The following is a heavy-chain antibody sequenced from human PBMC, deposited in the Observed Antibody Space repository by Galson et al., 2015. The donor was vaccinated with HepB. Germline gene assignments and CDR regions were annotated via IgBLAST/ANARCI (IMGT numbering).Heavy chain of an antibody. CDR1: GGTFSSYA. D-gene: IGHD1-26*01. CDR2: IIPIFGTA. Sequence: SVKVSCKASGGTFSSYAISWVRQAPGQGLEWMGGIIPIFGTANYAQKFQGRVTITADESTSTAYMELSSLRSEDTAVYYCARGNPADSGSSTWYYYGMDVWGQGTTVTVSS. J-gene: IGHJ6*02. V-gene: IGHV1-69*13. CDR3: ARGNPADSGSSTWYYYGMDV.